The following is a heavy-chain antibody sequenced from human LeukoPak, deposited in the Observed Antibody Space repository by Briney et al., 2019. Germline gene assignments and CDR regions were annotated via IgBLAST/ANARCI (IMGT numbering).Heavy chain of an antibody. CDR2: INHSGST. D-gene: IGHD3-10*01. CDR3: ARRGFTMVRGVTKNYYYYYMDV. V-gene: IGHV4-34*01. Sequence: SETLSLTCAVYGGSFSGYYWSWIRQPPGKGLEWIGEINHSGSTNQNPSLKSRVTISVDTSKNQFSLKLSSVTAADTAVYYCARRGFTMVRGVTKNYYYYYMDVWGKGTTVTISS. J-gene: IGHJ6*03. CDR1: GGSFSGYY.